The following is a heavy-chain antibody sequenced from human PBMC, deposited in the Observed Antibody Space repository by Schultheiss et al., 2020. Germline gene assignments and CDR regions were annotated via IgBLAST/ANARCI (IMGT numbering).Heavy chain of an antibody. J-gene: IGHJ5*02. CDR3: VRGQIAARLST. CDR1: GGSISSGGYY. Sequence: SETLSLTCTVSGGSISSGGYYWSWIRQPPGKGLEWIGEINHSGSTNYNPSLKSRVTISVDTSKNQFSLNLRSVTAADTAVYYCVRGQIAARLSTWGQGTLVTVSS. V-gene: IGHV4-39*07. CDR2: INHSGST. D-gene: IGHD6-6*01.